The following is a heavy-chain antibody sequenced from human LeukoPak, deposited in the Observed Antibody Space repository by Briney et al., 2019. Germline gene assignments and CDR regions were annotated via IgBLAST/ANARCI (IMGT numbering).Heavy chain of an antibody. CDR3: AKRGSNTWSDFDY. Sequence: SGTLSLTCAVSGGSISSSNWWSWVRQPPGKGLEWIGEIYHSGSTNYNPSLKSRVTISVDKSKNQFSLKLSSVTAADTAVYYCAKRGSNTWSDFDYWGQGTLVTVSS. V-gene: IGHV4-4*02. J-gene: IGHJ4*02. CDR2: IYHSGST. D-gene: IGHD6-13*01. CDR1: GGSISSSNW.